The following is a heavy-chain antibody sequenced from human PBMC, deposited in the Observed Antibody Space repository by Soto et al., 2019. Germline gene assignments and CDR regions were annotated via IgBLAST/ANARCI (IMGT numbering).Heavy chain of an antibody. CDR2: INHSGST. CDR3: ARTRTNYGMYV. J-gene: IGHJ6*02. D-gene: IGHD2-2*01. CDR1: GGSFSGYY. V-gene: IGHV4-34*01. Sequence: QVQLQQWGAGLLKPSETLSLTCAVYGGSFSGYYWSWVRQPPGKGLEWIGEINHSGSTNYNPSLKSRVTISVDTSKNQFSLKLSSVTAADTAVYYCARTRTNYGMYVWGQGTTVTVSS.